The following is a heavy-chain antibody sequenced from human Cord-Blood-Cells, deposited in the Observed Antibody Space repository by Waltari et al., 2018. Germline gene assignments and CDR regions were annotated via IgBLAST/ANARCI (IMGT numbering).Heavy chain of an antibody. Sequence: QVQLVQSGAEVKKPGASVKVSCKASGYTFTSYGISWVRQAPGQGLEWMGWISAYNGNTNYAHKLQGRVTMTTDTSTSTDYMELRSLRSDDTAVYYCASYIVVVPAATAFDIWGQGTMVTVSS. V-gene: IGHV1-18*04. D-gene: IGHD2-2*01. J-gene: IGHJ3*02. CDR2: ISAYNGNT. CDR1: GYTFTSYG. CDR3: ASYIVVVPAATAFDI.